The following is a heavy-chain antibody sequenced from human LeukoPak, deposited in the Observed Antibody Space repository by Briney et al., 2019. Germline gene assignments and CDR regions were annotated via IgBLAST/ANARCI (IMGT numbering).Heavy chain of an antibody. CDR1: GGSISSYC. V-gene: IGHV4-59*08. CDR2: IYYSGST. CDR3: ARHVLFDYTGSYFHH. J-gene: IGHJ1*01. Sequence: RPSETLSLTCTVSGGSISSYCWSWIRQPPGKGLEWIGYIYYSGSTNYNPSLKSRVTISVDTSKNQFSLKLSSVTAADTAVYYCARHVLFDYTGSYFHHWGQGTLVTVSS. D-gene: IGHD2-8*02.